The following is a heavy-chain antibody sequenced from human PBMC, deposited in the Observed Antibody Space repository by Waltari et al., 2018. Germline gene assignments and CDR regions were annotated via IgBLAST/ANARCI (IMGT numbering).Heavy chain of an antibody. Sequence: QVQLQESGPGLVKPSPPLSLTCTVSGGSISSGDHYWSWVRQPPGTGLEWIGYIYKSGSAYFNPPLKSRATISLDTSKNHFSLRLTSVTAADAAVYYCARDRGGYYMDVWGQGTTVTVSS. CDR1: GGSISSGDHY. J-gene: IGHJ6*03. CDR2: IYKSGSA. CDR3: ARDRGGYYMDV. D-gene: IGHD3-10*01. V-gene: IGHV4-30-4*08.